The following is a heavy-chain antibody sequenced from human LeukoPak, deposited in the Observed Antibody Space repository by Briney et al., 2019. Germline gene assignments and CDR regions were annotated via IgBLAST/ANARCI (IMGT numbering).Heavy chain of an antibody. J-gene: IGHJ6*02. V-gene: IGHV3-21*01. Sequence: AGGSLRLSCAASGFTFSSYSMNWVRQAPGKGLEWVSSISSSSSYIYYADSVKGRFTISRDNAKNSLYLQMNSLRAEDTAVYYCARVARVRGVPAHMDVWGQGTTVTVSS. CDR3: ARVARVRGVPAHMDV. CDR1: GFTFSSYS. CDR2: ISSSSSYI. D-gene: IGHD3-10*01.